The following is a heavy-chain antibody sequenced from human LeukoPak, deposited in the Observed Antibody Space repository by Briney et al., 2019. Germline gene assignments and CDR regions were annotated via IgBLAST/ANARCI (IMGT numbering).Heavy chain of an antibody. CDR1: GGSISSGDYY. J-gene: IGHJ4*02. CDR3: ARSCPDYYDSSGYRPFDY. Sequence: PSETLSLTCTVSGGSISSGDYYWSWIRQHPGKGLEWIGYIYYSGSTYYNPSLKSRVTISVDTSKNQFSLKLSSVTAADTAVYYCARSCPDYYDSSGYRPFDYWGQGTLVTVST. V-gene: IGHV4-31*03. CDR2: IYYSGST. D-gene: IGHD3-22*01.